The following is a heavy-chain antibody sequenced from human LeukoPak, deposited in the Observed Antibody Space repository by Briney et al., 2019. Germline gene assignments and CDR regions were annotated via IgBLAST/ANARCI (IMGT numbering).Heavy chain of an antibody. Sequence: SETLSLTCSVSGASVSDYYGNWIRQRPGKGLEWIGYVYNSGITNYNPSLRSRVTISVDTSKNQFSLKLNSVTAADTAVYYCATVRLSSGYSNWGQGTLVTVSS. CDR3: ATVRLSSGYSN. CDR2: VYNSGIT. V-gene: IGHV4-59*02. J-gene: IGHJ4*02. CDR1: GASVSDYY. D-gene: IGHD3-22*01.